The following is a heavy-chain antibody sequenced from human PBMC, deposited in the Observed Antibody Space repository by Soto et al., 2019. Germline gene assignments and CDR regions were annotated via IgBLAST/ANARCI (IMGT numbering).Heavy chain of an antibody. Sequence: PSDTLFLTCAFYGWSVNSYYLNWIRQPPGKGLEWIGEINHTGGTHYNPSLKSRVTMSVDTSKNQFSLRLSSVTAADTAIYYCATRITVFGLLIPPFDPWGQGTQVTVSS. CDR2: INHTGGT. CDR1: GWSVNSYY. D-gene: IGHD3-3*01. V-gene: IGHV4-34*01. CDR3: ATRITVFGLLIPPFDP. J-gene: IGHJ5*02.